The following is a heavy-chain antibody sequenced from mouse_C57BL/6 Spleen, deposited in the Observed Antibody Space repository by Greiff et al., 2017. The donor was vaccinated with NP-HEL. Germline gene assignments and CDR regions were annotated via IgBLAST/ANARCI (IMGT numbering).Heavy chain of an antibody. J-gene: IGHJ4*01. V-gene: IGHV1-50*01. CDR3: ARQLSGYAMDY. Sequence: QVQLQQPGAELVKPGASVKLSCKASGYTFTSYWMQWVKQRPGQGLEWIGEIDPSDSYTNYNQKFKGKATLTVDTSSSTAYMQLSSLTSEDSAVYYCARQLSGYAMDYWGQGTSVTVSS. D-gene: IGHD3-1*01. CDR1: GYTFTSYW. CDR2: IDPSDSYT.